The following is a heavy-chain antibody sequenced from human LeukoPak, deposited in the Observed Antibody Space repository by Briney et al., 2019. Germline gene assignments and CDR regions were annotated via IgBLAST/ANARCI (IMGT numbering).Heavy chain of an antibody. CDR1: RFTFSSYA. CDR2: ISGSGGST. Sequence: GGSLRLSCAASRFTFSSYAMSWVRQAPGKGLEWVSAISGSGGSTYYADSVRGRFTISRDNSKNTLYLQMNCLRAEDTAVYYCANSPNRGSESCNDYWGQGTLVTVSS. D-gene: IGHD3-16*01. J-gene: IGHJ4*02. CDR3: ANSPNRGSESCNDY. V-gene: IGHV3-23*01.